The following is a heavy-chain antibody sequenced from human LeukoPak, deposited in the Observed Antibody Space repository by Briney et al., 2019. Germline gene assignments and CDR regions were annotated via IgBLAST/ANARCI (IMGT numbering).Heavy chain of an antibody. V-gene: IGHV1-69*13. J-gene: IGHJ4*02. CDR1: GGTFSSYA. CDR3: ARDLGSSSPGDY. D-gene: IGHD6-6*01. CDR2: IIPIFGTA. Sequence: SSVRVSCEASGGTFSSYAISWVRQAPGQGLEWMGGIIPIFGTANYAQKFQGRVTVTADESTSTAYMELSSLRSEDTAVYYCARDLGSSSPGDYWGQGTLVTVSS.